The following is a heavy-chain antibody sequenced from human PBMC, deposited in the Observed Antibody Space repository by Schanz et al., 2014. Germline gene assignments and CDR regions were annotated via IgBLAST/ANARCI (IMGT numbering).Heavy chain of an antibody. Sequence: EVQLVESGGGLVKPGESLRLSCAASGFTFTTYAMTWVRQAPGKGLEWVSIIYSGVSTYYADSVKGRFTISRDNSNNTVYLQMSTLRAEDTAVYYCATEGPRGTRHPINYYYAMDNWGQGTKVTV. J-gene: IGHJ6*02. V-gene: IGHV3-23*03. D-gene: IGHD6-6*01. CDR2: IYSGVST. CDR3: ATEGPRGTRHPINYYYAMDN. CDR1: GFTFTTYA.